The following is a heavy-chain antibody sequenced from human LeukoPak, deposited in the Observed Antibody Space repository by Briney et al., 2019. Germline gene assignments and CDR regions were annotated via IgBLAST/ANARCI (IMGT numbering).Heavy chain of an antibody. J-gene: IGHJ4*02. V-gene: IGHV3-30*02. CDR3: AFEYYYDSSFDY. Sequence: GGSLRLSCAASGFTFSSYGMHWVRQAPGKGLEWVAFIRYDGSNKYYADSVKGRFTISRDNSKNTLYLQMNSLRAEDTAVYYCAFEYYYDSSFDYWGQGTLVTVSS. CDR1: GFTFSSYG. CDR2: IRYDGSNK. D-gene: IGHD3-22*01.